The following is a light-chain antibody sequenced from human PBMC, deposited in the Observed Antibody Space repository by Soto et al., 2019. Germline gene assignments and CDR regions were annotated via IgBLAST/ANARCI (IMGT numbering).Light chain of an antibody. J-gene: IGKJ2*01. Sequence: EIVMRQSPATLSVSPGERATLSCRASQSVSSSVAWYQQKRGQAPRLLIYGASTRATGIPARFSGSGSGTEFTLTISTLQSEDFAVYYCQQYNKWPPMYTFGQGTKVDIK. CDR3: QQYNKWPPMYT. CDR2: GAS. CDR1: QSVSSS. V-gene: IGKV3-15*01.